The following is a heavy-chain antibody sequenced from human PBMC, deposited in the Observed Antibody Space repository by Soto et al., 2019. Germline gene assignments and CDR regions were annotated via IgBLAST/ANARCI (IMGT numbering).Heavy chain of an antibody. CDR3: AKELDVLRFLEWSGVLDY. CDR1: GFTFSSYG. D-gene: IGHD3-3*01. CDR2: ISYDGSNK. Sequence: QVQLVESGGGVVQPERSLRLSCAASGFTFSSYGMHWVRQAPGKGLEWVAVISYDGSNKYYADSVKGRFTISRDNSKNTLYLQMNSLRAEDTAVYYCAKELDVLRFLEWSGVLDYWGQGTLVTVSS. V-gene: IGHV3-30*18. J-gene: IGHJ4*02.